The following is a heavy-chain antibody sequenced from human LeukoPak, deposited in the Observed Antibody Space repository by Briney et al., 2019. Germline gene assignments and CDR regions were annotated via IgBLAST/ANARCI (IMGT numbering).Heavy chain of an antibody. CDR3: ADSANYGGNSGYFDY. V-gene: IGHV4-39*01. D-gene: IGHD4-23*01. CDR2: MFYSGST. CDR1: GVSISTSSYY. J-gene: IGHJ4*02. Sequence: SETLSLTCTVSGVSISTSSYYWGWIRQPPGKGLEWIGSMFYSGSTYYNPSLKSRVTISVDTSKNQFSLKLSSVTAADTAVYYCADSANYGGNSGYFDYWGQGTLVTVSS.